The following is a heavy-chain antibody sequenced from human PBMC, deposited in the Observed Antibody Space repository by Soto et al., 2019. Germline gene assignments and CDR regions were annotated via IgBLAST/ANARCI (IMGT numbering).Heavy chain of an antibody. V-gene: IGHV3-7*01. D-gene: IGHD3-3*01. CDR3: AKDPNTIFRYYYGMDV. CDR2: IKQDGSEK. Sequence: VGSLRLSCAASGFTFSSYWMSWVRQAPGKGLEWVANIKQDGSEKYYVDSVKGRFTISRDNAKNSLYLQMNSLRAEDTAVYYCAKDPNTIFRYYYGMDVWGQGTTVTVSS. CDR1: GFTFSSYW. J-gene: IGHJ6*02.